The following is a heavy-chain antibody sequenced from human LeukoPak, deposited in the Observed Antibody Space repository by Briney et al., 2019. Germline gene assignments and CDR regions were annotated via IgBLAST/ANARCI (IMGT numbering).Heavy chain of an antibody. D-gene: IGHD3-3*01. CDR3: ARMTSGNYGYYFDY. V-gene: IGHV4-39*07. CDR1: GGSISSTSHY. Sequence: SETLSLTCTVSGGSISSTSHYWGWIRQPPGKGLEWIGSFYFSGNTYYNPSLQSRVTISAVTSKNQFSLKVTSVTAADTAVYYCARMTSGNYGYYFDYWGQGTLVTVSS. CDR2: FYFSGNT. J-gene: IGHJ4*02.